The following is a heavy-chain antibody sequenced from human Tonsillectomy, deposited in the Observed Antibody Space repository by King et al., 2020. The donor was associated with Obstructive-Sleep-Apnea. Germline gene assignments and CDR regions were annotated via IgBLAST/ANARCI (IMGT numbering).Heavy chain of an antibody. CDR3: ARELRGAFDWTIMGSQRHPIDS. V-gene: IGHV1-8*01. CDR1: GYTFTSYD. D-gene: IGHD3-9*01. J-gene: IGHJ4*02. Sequence: VQLVQSGAEVKKPGASVKVSCKASGYTFTSYDINWVRQAAGQGLEWMGWMNPYSGNTGYAQKFQGRVTMTRNTSISTAYMELSSLRSEDTALYYCARELRGAFDWTIMGSQRHPIDSWGQGTPVTVSS. CDR2: MNPYSGNT.